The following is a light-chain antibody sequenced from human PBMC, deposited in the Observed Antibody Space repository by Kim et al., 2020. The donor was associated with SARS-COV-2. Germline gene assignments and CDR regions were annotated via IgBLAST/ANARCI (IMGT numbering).Light chain of an antibody. CDR3: QVWHGPSDHYV. Sequence: SYELTQPPSVSVAPGETARIPCGGDNIGSKNVYWYQQRPGQAPVLVIYFNDERPSGIPERFSGSNSGNTATLTISRVEAGDEADYYCQVWHGPSDHYVFGNGTKVTVL. J-gene: IGLJ1*01. CDR1: NIGSKN. CDR2: FND. V-gene: IGLV3-21*04.